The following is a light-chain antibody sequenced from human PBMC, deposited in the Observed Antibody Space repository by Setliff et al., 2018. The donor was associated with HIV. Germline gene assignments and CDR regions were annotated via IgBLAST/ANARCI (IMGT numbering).Light chain of an antibody. J-gene: IGKJ1*01. CDR3: QQYYTTPQT. CDR1: QSVLSSSNNKNY. Sequence: DIVMTQSPDSLAVSLGERATINCKSSQSVLSSSNNKNYLAWYQQKPGQPPKLLIYWASTRESGVPDRFSGSESGTDFTLTISSLQAEDVAVYYCQQYYTTPQTFGQGTKVDIK. CDR2: WAS. V-gene: IGKV4-1*01.